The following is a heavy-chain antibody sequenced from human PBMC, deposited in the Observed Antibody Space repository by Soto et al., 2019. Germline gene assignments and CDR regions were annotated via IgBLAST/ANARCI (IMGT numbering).Heavy chain of an antibody. J-gene: IGHJ3*02. Sequence: EVQLVESGGGFVQPGGSLRLSCAASGFTFNTFPMNWVRLAPGKGLEWLSHISSNSDAMYYADSVKGRFTISRDKARKLLYLQMNSRLVDETAVYYCVRDSQYGFDMRGQGTMVTVS. V-gene: IGHV3-48*01. CDR2: ISSNSDAM. CDR1: GFTFNTFP. CDR3: VRDSQYGFDM.